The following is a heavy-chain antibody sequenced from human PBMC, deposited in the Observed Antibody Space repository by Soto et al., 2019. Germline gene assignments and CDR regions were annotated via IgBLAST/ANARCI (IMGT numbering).Heavy chain of an antibody. CDR1: GYTFTSYG. CDR2: ISAYNGNT. J-gene: IGHJ4*02. CDR3: AREDSGHSHFDY. V-gene: IGHV1-18*01. Sequence: ASVKVSCKASGYTFTSYGISWVRQAPGQGLEWMGWISAYNGNTNYAQKLQGRVTMTTDTSTGTAYMELRSLRSDDTAVYYCAREDSGHSHFDYWGQGTLVTVSS. D-gene: IGHD6-19*01.